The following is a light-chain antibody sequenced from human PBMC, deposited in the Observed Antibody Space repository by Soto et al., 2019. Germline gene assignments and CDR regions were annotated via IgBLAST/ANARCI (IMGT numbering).Light chain of an antibody. CDR2: AAS. J-gene: IGKJ1*01. V-gene: IGKV1-27*01. CDR3: QKYSSAPRT. Sequence: DIQMTQSPSSLSASVGDRVTITCRASQGISNYLAWYQQKPGKVPKLLIYAASTLQSGVTSRFTGNGSGTDFTLTISSLQPEDVATYYCQKYSSAPRTFGQVTKVEIK. CDR1: QGISNY.